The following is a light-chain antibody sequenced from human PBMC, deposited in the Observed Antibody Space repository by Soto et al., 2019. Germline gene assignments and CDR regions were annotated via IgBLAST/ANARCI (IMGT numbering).Light chain of an antibody. CDR2: DVS. J-gene: IGLJ1*01. V-gene: IGLV2-14*01. Sequence: QSALTQPASVSGSPGQSITISCTGTSSDVGGYNYVSWYQQHPGKAPKLMIYDVSNRPSGVSNRLSGSKSGNTASLTISGLQAEDEADYYCRSYTSSSTPLYVFGTGTKLTVL. CDR1: SSDVGGYNY. CDR3: RSYTSSSTPLYV.